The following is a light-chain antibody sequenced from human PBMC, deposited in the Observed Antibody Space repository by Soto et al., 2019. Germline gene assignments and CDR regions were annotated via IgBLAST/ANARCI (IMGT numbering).Light chain of an antibody. CDR1: QTIRGL. Sequence: EIVFTQSPATLCLSPGEGATLSCSASQTIRGLLAWYPPRPGQAPRLLIYDTSNRATGIPARFSGSGAGPECTLTISSLEPADVGVDYCQQRHNWTITFGQGTRLEIK. CDR3: QQRHNWTIT. CDR2: DTS. J-gene: IGKJ5*01. V-gene: IGKV3-11*01.